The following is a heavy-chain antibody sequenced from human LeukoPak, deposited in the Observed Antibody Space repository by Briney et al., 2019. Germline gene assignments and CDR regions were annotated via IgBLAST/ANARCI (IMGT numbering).Heavy chain of an antibody. CDR3: ARDGSLDY. CDR2: INPNSGGT. Sequence: ASVKVSCKASGYTFTDYYMHWVRQAPGQGLEWMGWINPNSGGTNSAQKFQDRVTMTRDTSINTAYMELSRLRSDDTAIYYCARDGSLDYWGQGTLVTVSS. D-gene: IGHD5-12*01. V-gene: IGHV1-2*02. J-gene: IGHJ4*02. CDR1: GYTFTDYY.